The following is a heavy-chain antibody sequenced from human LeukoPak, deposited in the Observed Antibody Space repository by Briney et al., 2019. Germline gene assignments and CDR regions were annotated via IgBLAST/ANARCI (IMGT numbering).Heavy chain of an antibody. CDR3: ARQGIMGATRSLFDY. V-gene: IGHV5-51*01. CDR1: GYLFTNSW. CDR2: IYPGDSDT. J-gene: IGHJ4*02. D-gene: IGHD1-26*01. Sequence: GESLKISCKGSGYLFTNSWIAWGRQMPGKGLERMGIIYPGDSDTRYSPSFQGQVTISADKSINTASRQWSSLKTSDIAMYYCARQGIMGATRSLFDYWAREPWSPSPQ.